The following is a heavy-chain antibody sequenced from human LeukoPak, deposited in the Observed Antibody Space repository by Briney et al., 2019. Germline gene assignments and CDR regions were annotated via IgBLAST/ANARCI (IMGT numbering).Heavy chain of an antibody. D-gene: IGHD3-22*01. CDR1: GFTFSSYA. CDR2: LSGSGGIT. J-gene: IGHJ4*02. Sequence: PGGSLRLSCAASGFTFSSYAMSWVRQAPGKGLEWVSALSGSGGITNYADSVKGRFSISRDNSKNTLYLQMNSLRVDDTAVYYCAKDSTYYYDSSGLDSWGQGTPVTVSS. V-gene: IGHV3-23*01. CDR3: AKDSTYYYDSSGLDS.